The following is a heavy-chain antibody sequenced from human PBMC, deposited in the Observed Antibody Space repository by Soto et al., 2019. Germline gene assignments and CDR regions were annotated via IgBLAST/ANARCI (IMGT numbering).Heavy chain of an antibody. D-gene: IGHD2-8*01. J-gene: IGHJ2*01. CDR2: ISSSSSTI. Sequence: RPGGSLRLSCAASGFSFSNYSMNWVRQAPGKGLEWVSYISSSSSTIYYADSVKGRFTISRDNAKNSLYLQMNSLRDEDTSLHDGASKLVCCADSAFLLNRSPDL. CDR1: GFSFSNYS. CDR3: ASKLVCCADSAFLLNRSPDL. V-gene: IGHV3-48*02.